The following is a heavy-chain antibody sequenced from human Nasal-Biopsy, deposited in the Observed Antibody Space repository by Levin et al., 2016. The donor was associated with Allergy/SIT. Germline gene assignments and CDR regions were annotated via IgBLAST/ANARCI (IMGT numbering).Heavy chain of an antibody. CDR3: VRDYPTPGYCSGATCSFLDY. J-gene: IGHJ4*02. CDR2: IIENGAAT. Sequence: GESLKISCAASGFSFSTYAMTWVRQAPGKGLEWVSGIIENGAATHYADSVKGRFTISRDNSQNTVYLQMNSLRAEDTAVYYCVRDYPTPGYCSGATCSFLDYWGQGILVTVSS. V-gene: IGHV3-23*01. D-gene: IGHD2-15*01. CDR1: GFSFSTYA.